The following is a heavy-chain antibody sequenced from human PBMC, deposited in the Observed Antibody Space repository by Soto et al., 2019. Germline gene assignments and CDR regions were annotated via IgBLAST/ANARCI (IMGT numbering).Heavy chain of an antibody. J-gene: IGHJ6*02. D-gene: IGHD2-21*02. V-gene: IGHV2-5*02. CDR1: GFSLSTSGVG. Sequence: QITLKESGPTLVKPTQTLTLTCTFSGFSLSTSGVGVGWIRQPPGKALEWLALIYWDDDKRYSPSLRSRLTSRKDTSKNQVVLTMTNMDPVATATYHCIQSRCGGDCLQSYASHYYYGLDVWGQGTTVTVSS. CDR2: IYWDDDK. CDR3: IQSRCGGDCLQSYASHYYYGLDV.